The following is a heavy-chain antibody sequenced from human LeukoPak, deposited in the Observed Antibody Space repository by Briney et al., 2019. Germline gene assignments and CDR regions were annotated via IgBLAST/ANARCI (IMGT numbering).Heavy chain of an antibody. CDR1: GGSISSSNW. V-gene: IGHV4-4*02. J-gene: IGHJ4*02. CDR2: IYHSGST. CDR3: GRVYSSSWYYFDY. D-gene: IGHD6-13*01. Sequence: SETLSLTCAVSGGSISSSNWWSWVRQPPGKGLEWIGEIYHSGSTNYNPSLKSRVTISVDKSKNQFSLKLSSVTAADTAVYYCGRVYSSSWYYFDYWGQGTLVTVSS.